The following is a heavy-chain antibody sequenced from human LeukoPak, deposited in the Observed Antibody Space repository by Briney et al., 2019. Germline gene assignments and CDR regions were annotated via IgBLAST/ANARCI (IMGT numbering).Heavy chain of an antibody. CDR2: IRGSGGST. V-gene: IGHV3-23*01. J-gene: IGHJ4*02. D-gene: IGHD2-21*02. CDR3: ASVVVTAIGRDY. Sequence: GGSLRLSCAASGFTFSSYAMSWVRQAPGKGLEWVSTIRGSGGSTYYADSVKGRFTISRDNSKNTVYLQMNSLRAEDTAVYYCASVVVTAIGRDYWGQGTLVTVSS. CDR1: GFTFSSYA.